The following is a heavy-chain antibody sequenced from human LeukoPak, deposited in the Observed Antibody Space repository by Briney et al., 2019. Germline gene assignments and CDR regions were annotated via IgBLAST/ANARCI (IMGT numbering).Heavy chain of an antibody. D-gene: IGHD1-1*01. V-gene: IGHV4-39*07. CDR2: IYYSGST. J-gene: IGHJ5*02. Sequence: SETLSLTCTVSGGSISSSSYYWGWIRQPPGKGLEWIGSIYYSGSTYYNPSLKSRVTISVDTSKNQFSLKLSSVTAADTAVYYCARVTTLGFDPWGQGTLVTVSS. CDR3: ARVTTLGFDP. CDR1: GGSISSSSYY.